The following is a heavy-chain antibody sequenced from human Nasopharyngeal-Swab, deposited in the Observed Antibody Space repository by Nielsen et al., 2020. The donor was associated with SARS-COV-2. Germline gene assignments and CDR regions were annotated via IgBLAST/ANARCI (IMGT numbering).Heavy chain of an antibody. D-gene: IGHD5-12*01. Sequence: GESLKISCAASGFTFSSYGMHWVRQAPGKRLEWVAVIWYDGSNKYYADSVKGRFTISRDNSKNTLYLQMNSLRAEDTAVYYCARDDIGYYYGMDVWGQGTTVTVSS. V-gene: IGHV3-33*01. CDR3: ARDDIGYYYGMDV. CDR2: IWYDGSNK. J-gene: IGHJ6*02. CDR1: GFTFSSYG.